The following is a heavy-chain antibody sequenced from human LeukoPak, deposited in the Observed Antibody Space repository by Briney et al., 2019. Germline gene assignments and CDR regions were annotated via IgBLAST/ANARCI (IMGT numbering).Heavy chain of an antibody. D-gene: IGHD3-10*01. CDR3: ARRATSVRGIPLFDY. Sequence: GEPLRISFQGSGYHFTSYWIDWVRQMPGKGLEWMGRIDPSDSYTNYRPSFQGHVTISADNSISTAYLQWSGLKASDTARYYCARRATSVRGIPLFDYWGQGTLVTVSS. CDR1: GYHFTSYW. V-gene: IGHV5-10-1*01. CDR2: IDPSDSYT. J-gene: IGHJ4*02.